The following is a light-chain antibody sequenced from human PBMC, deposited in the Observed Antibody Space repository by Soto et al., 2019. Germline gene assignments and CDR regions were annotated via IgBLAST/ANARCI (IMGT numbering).Light chain of an antibody. Sequence: EIVLTQSPGTLSLSPGERATLSCRASQSVSSSYLAWYQQKPGQAPRQRIYGASSRATGIADRFSGSGCGTDFTLTITRLEGEDFAVYYCQHYRTSFGGGTRVEIK. CDR2: GAS. CDR1: QSVSSSY. V-gene: IGKV3-20*01. J-gene: IGKJ4*01. CDR3: QHYRTS.